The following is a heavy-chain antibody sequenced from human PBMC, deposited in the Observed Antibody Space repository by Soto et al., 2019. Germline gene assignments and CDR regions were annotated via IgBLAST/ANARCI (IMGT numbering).Heavy chain of an antibody. CDR3: AREDYGDQEYFQH. D-gene: IGHD4-17*01. CDR1: GYTFTGYY. Sequence: QVQLMQSGAEVKKPGASVKVSCKASGYTFTGYYMHWVRQAPGQGLEWMGWINPNSGGTNYAQKFQGWITMTRDTSISTAYMELSRLRSDDTAVYYCAREDYGDQEYFQHWGQGTLVTVSS. J-gene: IGHJ1*01. CDR2: INPNSGGT. V-gene: IGHV1-2*04.